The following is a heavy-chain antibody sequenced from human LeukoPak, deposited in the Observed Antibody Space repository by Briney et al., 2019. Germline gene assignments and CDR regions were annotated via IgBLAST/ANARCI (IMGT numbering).Heavy chain of an antibody. J-gene: IGHJ4*02. CDR3: ASFGQWELLHFDY. V-gene: IGHV1-46*01. CDR2: INPSGGST. D-gene: IGHD1-26*01. Sequence: GASVKVSCKASGYTFTNYHMHWVRQAPGQGLEWMGIINPSGGSTSYAQKFQGRVTMTRDMSTRTVYMELGSLRSEDTAVYYCASFGQWELLHFDYWGQGTLVTVSS. CDR1: GYTFTNYH.